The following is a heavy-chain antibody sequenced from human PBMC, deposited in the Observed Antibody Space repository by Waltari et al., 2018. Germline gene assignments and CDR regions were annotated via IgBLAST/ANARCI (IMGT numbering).Heavy chain of an antibody. CDR1: GFIVSSKY. V-gene: IGHV3-53*01. CDR3: AREVGDWSDALGY. J-gene: IGHJ4*02. D-gene: IGHD1-1*01. CDR2: IYSGGRT. Sequence: EVQLVESGGGLIQPGGSLRLSCAASGFIVSSKYMSVVRQAPVKGLEWIAVIYSGGRTYYADSVKGRFTISRDNSKNTVFLQMNSLRAEDTAVYYCAREVGDWSDALGYWGQGTLVTVSS.